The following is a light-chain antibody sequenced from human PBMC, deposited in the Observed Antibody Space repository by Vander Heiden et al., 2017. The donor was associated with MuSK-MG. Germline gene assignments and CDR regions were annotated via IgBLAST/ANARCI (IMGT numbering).Light chain of an antibody. V-gene: IGLV2-14*01. CDR1: SSDVGGYNY. CDR2: DGS. Sequence: QSALTQPASVSGSPGQSITISCTGTSSDVGGYNYVSWYQQHPGKAPKLMIYDGSNRPSGVSNRFSGSKSGNTASLTISGLQAEDEADYYCSSYTSSSTRFGTGTKVTVL. J-gene: IGLJ1*01. CDR3: SSYTSSSTR.